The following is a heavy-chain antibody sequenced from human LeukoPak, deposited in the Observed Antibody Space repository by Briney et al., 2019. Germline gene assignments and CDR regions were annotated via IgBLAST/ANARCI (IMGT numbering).Heavy chain of an antibody. J-gene: IGHJ6*03. CDR3: TTDRLDYWSGYSNYYYYYYMDV. V-gene: IGHV3-15*01. CDR1: GITFSNVW. Sequence: PGGSLRLSCVASGITFSNVWMSWVRQAPRKGLEWVGRIKSKTDNGTIDYAAPVRGRFTISRDDSENTLYLQMSSLKTEDTAVYYCTTDRLDYWSGYSNYYYYYYMDVWGKGTTVTVSS. D-gene: IGHD3-3*01. CDR2: IKSKTDNGTI.